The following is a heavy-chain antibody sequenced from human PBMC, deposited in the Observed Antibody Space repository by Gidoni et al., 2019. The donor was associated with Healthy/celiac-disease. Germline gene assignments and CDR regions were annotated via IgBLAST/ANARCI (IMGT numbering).Heavy chain of an antibody. J-gene: IGHJ6*02. CDR1: GGTFSRDA. CDR3: ARDSSSGSYYGYYYYGMDV. Sequence: QVQLVQSGAEVKKPGSSVTVSCKASGGTFSRDAISWVRQAPGQGLEWTGGIIPIFGTANYAQKFQGRVTITADESTSTAYMELSSLRSEDTAVYYCARDSSSGSYYGYYYYGMDVWGQGTTVTVSS. CDR2: IIPIFGTA. D-gene: IGHD1-26*01. V-gene: IGHV1-69*01.